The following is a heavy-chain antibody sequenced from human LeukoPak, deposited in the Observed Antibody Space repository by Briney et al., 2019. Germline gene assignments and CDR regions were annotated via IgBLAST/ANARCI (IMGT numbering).Heavy chain of an antibody. CDR3: ARVEITIGDYFDY. CDR2: INPNSGGT. Sequence: ASVKVSCKASGYTFTGYYMHWVRQAPGQGLEWMGWINPNSGGTNYAQKFQGWVTMTRNTSISTAYMELRSLRSDDTAVYYCARVEITIGDYFDYWGQGTLVTVSS. CDR1: GYTFTGYY. J-gene: IGHJ4*02. D-gene: IGHD3-9*01. V-gene: IGHV1-2*04.